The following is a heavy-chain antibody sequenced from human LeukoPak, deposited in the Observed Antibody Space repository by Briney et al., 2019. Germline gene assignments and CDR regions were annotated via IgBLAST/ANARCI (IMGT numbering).Heavy chain of an antibody. J-gene: IGHJ3*02. V-gene: IGHV5-51*01. CDR1: GYTSTTYW. CDR2: IYRGDSDT. D-gene: IGHD1-7*01. CDR3: ARIGNYLAALNI. Sequence: GESLKISCKASGYTSTTYWIGWVRQMPGRGLEWMGIIYRGDSDTRYSPSFQGQVTISVDKSISTAYLQWSSLKASDTAIYYCARIGNYLAALNIWGQGTMVTVSS.